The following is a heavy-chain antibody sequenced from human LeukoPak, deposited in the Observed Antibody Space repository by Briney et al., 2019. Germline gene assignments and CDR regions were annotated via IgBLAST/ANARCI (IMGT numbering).Heavy chain of an antibody. D-gene: IGHD6-6*01. J-gene: IGHJ4*02. Sequence: PSETLSLTCTVSGDSITNYYWNWIRQPAGKGLEWIGRIHTSGTTNHNPSLKSRVTMSVDTSMNQFSLKLSSMTAADTAVYYCARLGDSSSSGIDYWGQGTLVTVSS. CDR3: ARLGDSSSSGIDY. CDR2: IHTSGTT. V-gene: IGHV4-4*07. CDR1: GDSITNYY.